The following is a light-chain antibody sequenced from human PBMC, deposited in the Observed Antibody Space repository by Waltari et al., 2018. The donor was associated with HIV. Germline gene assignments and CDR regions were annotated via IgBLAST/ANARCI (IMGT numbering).Light chain of an antibody. V-gene: IGLV3-25*03. CDR2: KDR. Sequence: SYELTQPPSVSVSPGQTARITCSGDALPSQYASWYQQKPGQAPVWVISKDRERPAGIPERFSGSKSGTTVTLTISGVQADDEADYYCQSPDKDDSSHVVFGGGTKLTAL. CDR1: ALPSQY. J-gene: IGLJ2*01. CDR3: QSPDKDDSSHVV.